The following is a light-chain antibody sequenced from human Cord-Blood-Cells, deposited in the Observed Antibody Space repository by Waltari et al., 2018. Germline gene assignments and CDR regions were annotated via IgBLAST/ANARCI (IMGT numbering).Light chain of an antibody. J-gene: IGKJ2*03. CDR1: QDMSNY. CDR3: QQYDNLPYS. CDR2: DAS. V-gene: IGKV1-33*01. Sequence: DIQMTQSPSSLSASVGDRVTITCQASQDMSNYLNWYQQKPGKAPHLRIYDASNLETGAPSRFSGNGSGTDFTFTISSLQPEDIATYHCQQYDNLPYSFGQRTKLEIK.